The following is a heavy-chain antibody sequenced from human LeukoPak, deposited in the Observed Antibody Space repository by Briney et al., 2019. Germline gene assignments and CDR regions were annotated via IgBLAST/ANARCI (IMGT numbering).Heavy chain of an antibody. V-gene: IGHV3-53*01. CDR1: GFSVITDY. D-gene: IGHD7-27*01. J-gene: IGHJ4*02. CDR3: ARGWGSFEN. Sequence: GGSLRLSCAASGFSVITDYMTWVRQAPGKGLEWVSTLYSSGNTYHADSVKGRFTVSRDNSKNTLFLEMGSLRAEDTAVYFCARGWGSFENWGQGTLVAVSS. CDR2: LYSSGNT.